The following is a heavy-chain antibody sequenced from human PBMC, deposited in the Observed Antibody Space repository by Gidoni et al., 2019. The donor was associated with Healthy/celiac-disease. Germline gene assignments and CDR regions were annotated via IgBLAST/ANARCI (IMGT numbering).Heavy chain of an antibody. Sequence: QVQLVQSGAEVKKPGASVKVSCKVSGYTLTELSMHWVRQAPGKGLEWMGGFDPEDGETIYAQKFQGRVTMTEDTSTDTAYMELSSLRSEDTAVYYCATMYYDFWSGPSGGGMDVWGQGTTVTVSS. J-gene: IGHJ6*02. CDR3: ATMYYDFWSGPSGGGMDV. CDR1: GYTLTELS. V-gene: IGHV1-24*01. D-gene: IGHD3-3*01. CDR2: FDPEDGET.